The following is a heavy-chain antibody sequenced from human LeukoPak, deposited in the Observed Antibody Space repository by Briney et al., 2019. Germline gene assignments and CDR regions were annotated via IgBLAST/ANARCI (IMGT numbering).Heavy chain of an antibody. D-gene: IGHD6-13*01. CDR3: ARHGDGIAAAGKGTDY. CDR1: VFSFTNYW. CDR2: IYPGDSDT. J-gene: IGHJ4*02. V-gene: IGHV5-51*01. Sequence: GESLKISCKASVFSFTNYWIAWVRQKPGEGLEWMGNIYPGDSDTRYSPSFQGQVTISADKSISTAYLQWSSLKASDTAMYYCARHGDGIAAAGKGTDYWGQGTLVTVSS.